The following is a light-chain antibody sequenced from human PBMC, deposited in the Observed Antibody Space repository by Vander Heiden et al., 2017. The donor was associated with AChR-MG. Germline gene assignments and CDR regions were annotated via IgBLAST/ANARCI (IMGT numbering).Light chain of an antibody. CDR2: EVS. Sequence: DIIMTQTPLSLSVTAGQPAPISRKCRQSLLPSDGKTYLYWYLQRPGQPPQLLIYEVSTRFSGVPDRFSGSGSGTDFTLNISRVEADDVGLYYCKQSIQLPFTFGHGTKVEIK. CDR3: KQSIQLPFT. CDR1: QSLLPSDGKTY. V-gene: IGKV2D-29*01. J-gene: IGKJ3*01.